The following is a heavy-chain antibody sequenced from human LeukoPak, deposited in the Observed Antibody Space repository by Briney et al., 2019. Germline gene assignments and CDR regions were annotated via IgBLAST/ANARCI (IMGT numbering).Heavy chain of an antibody. CDR2: IYYSGST. CDR3: ARGLSYDWNDASY. V-gene: IGHV4-59*12. J-gene: IGHJ4*02. Sequence: SQTLSLTCTVSGGSISSYYWSWIRQPPGKGLEWIGYIYYSGSTNYNPSLKSRVTISVDTSKNQFSLKLSSVTAADTAVYYCARGLSYDWNDASYWGQGTLVTVSS. D-gene: IGHD1-20*01. CDR1: GGSISSYY.